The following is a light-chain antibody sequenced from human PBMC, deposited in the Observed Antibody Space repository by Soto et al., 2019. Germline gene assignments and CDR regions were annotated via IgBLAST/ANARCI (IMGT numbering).Light chain of an antibody. CDR1: SSNIGSHT. Sequence: QSVLTQPPSASGTPGQRVTISCSGSSSNIGSHTVNWYQQLPGTAPNLLIYSNNQRPSGVPDRFSGSKSDTSASLAISGLQSEDEADYYCAAWDDILSGVLFGGGTQLTVL. V-gene: IGLV1-44*01. CDR2: SNN. CDR3: AAWDDILSGVL. J-gene: IGLJ2*01.